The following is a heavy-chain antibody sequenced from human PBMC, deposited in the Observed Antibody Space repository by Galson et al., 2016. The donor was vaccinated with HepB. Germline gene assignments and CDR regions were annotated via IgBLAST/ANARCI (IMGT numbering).Heavy chain of an antibody. V-gene: IGHV3-30*03. CDR2: ITYDGSSK. J-gene: IGHJ3*02. Sequence: SLRLSCAASGFTFSSYGMHWVRQAPGKGLEWVAVITYDGSSKYYADSVKGRFTISRDNAKNTLYVQMNSLRAEDTAVYYCATSVGIQLWLDHAVAIWVKGTMVTVSS. D-gene: IGHD5-18*01. CDR3: ATSVGIQLWLDHAVAI. CDR1: GFTFSSYG.